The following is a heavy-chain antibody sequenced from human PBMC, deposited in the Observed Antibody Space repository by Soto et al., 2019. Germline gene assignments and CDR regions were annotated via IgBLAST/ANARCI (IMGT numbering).Heavy chain of an antibody. Sequence: QVQLVQSGPEVKQPGASVKVSCKASGYTFRRYGISWVRQAPGQGLEWMGWINTSNGNTIYAQKFQGRVSMTSDTSTSTAYMELRSLRPDDTAVYYCARFTDGEYCSGGTCYSRYWAQGTLVTVSP. J-gene: IGHJ4*02. D-gene: IGHD2-15*01. CDR1: GYTFRRYG. V-gene: IGHV1-18*01. CDR2: INTSNGNT. CDR3: ARFTDGEYCSGGTCYSRY.